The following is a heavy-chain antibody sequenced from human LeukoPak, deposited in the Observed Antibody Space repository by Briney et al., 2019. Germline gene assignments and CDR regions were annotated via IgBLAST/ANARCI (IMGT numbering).Heavy chain of an antibody. CDR3: ARGLVVVINQYYFDY. CDR1: GGSISSGGYY. Sequence: KASETLSLTCTFSGGSISSGGYYWSWIRQHPGKGPEWIGYIYYSGSTYYNPSLKRGVTISVDTSKNQFSLKLSSVTAADTAVYYCARGLVVVINQYYFDYWGQGTLVTVSS. V-gene: IGHV4-31*03. CDR2: IYYSGST. D-gene: IGHD3-22*01. J-gene: IGHJ4*02.